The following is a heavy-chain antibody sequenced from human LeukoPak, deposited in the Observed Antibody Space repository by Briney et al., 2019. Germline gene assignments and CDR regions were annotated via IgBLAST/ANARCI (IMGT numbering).Heavy chain of an antibody. CDR2: IHHTRGA. CDR1: GGYMSSNY. CDR3: ARVRDRYGETDY. D-gene: IGHD3-10*01. Sequence: SETLSLTCTVSGGYMSSNYWGWIRRPPGKGLEWIGYIHHTRGAIYSPSLRSRLSLSIDTSRNQFSLRLNSVTPADTAVYFCARVRDRYGETDYWGQGALVTVSS. V-gene: IGHV4-59*01. J-gene: IGHJ4*02.